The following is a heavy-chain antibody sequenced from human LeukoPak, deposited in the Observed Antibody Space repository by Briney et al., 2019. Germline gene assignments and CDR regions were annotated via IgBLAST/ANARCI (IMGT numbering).Heavy chain of an antibody. CDR1: GFTFSSFG. V-gene: IGHV3-30*02. CDR3: AKDRGSRNDILTGRPRASMDFDY. Sequence: VGCLRLSRAASGFTFSSFGTHGVRQAPGKGLGWVAFIRYDGSTKHYADSVKGRFTFSRDNSKNTLYLQMNSLRGEDTGVYYCAKDRGSRNDILTGRPRASMDFDYWGQGTLVTVSS. D-gene: IGHD3-9*01. CDR2: IRYDGSTK. J-gene: IGHJ4*02.